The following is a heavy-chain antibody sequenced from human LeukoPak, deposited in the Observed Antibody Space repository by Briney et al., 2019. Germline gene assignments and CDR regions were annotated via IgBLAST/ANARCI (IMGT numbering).Heavy chain of an antibody. J-gene: IGHJ4*02. D-gene: IGHD7-27*01. V-gene: IGHV3-33*01. CDR1: EFSFSNYG. CDR3: ARDTKDWGSVFDY. Sequence: PGGSLRLSCAASEFSFSNYGMHWVRQAPGKGLEWVAVIWNDGSNEYYADSVKGRFTIYRDNPKNTLYLQMNSLRAEDTAVYYCARDTKDWGSVFDYWGQGVLVTVSS. CDR2: IWNDGSNE.